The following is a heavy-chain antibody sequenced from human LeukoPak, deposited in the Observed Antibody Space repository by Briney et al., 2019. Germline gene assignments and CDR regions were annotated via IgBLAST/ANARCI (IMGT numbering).Heavy chain of an antibody. Sequence: GGSLRLSCAASGFTVSSNYMSWVRQAPGEGLEWVSVIYSGGSTYYADSVKGRFTISRHNSKNTLYLQMNSLRAEDTAVYYCARELGGGYCSGGSCRYYYGMDVWGQGTTVTVSS. V-gene: IGHV3-53*04. CDR2: IYSGGST. CDR3: ARELGGGYCSGGSCRYYYGMDV. J-gene: IGHJ6*02. D-gene: IGHD2-15*01. CDR1: GFTVSSNY.